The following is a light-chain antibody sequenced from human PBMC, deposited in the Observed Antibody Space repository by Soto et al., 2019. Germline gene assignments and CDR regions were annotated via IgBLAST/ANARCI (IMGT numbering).Light chain of an antibody. J-gene: IGLJ3*02. CDR2: LEGSGSY. Sequence: QAVVTQSSSASASLGSSVKLNCTLSSGHSSYIIAWHQQQPGKAPRYLMKLEGSGSYNKGSGVPDRFSGSSSGADRYLTISNLQFEDEADYYCETWDSNTHTVFGGGTKLTVL. V-gene: IGLV4-60*02. CDR3: ETWDSNTHTV. CDR1: SGHSSYI.